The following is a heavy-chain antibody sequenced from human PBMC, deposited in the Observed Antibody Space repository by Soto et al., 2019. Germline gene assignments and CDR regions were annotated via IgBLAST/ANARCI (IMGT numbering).Heavy chain of an antibody. V-gene: IGHV3-30-3*01. CDR2: ISYDGSNK. CDR1: GFTFSSYA. Sequence: PGGPLRLSCAASGFTFSSYAMHWVRQAPGKGLEWVAVISYDGSNKYYADSVKGRFTISRDNSKNTLYLQMNSLRAEDTAVYYCARSPYYDILTGFDYWGQGTLVTVSS. J-gene: IGHJ4*02. D-gene: IGHD3-9*01. CDR3: ARSPYYDILTGFDY.